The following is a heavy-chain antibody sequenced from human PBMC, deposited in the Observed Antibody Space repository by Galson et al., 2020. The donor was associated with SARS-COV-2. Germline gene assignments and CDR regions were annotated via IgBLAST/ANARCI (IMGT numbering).Heavy chain of an antibody. CDR1: GYTFTGYY. V-gene: IGHV1-2*06. CDR2: INPNSGGT. D-gene: IGHD3-10*01. Sequence: ASVKVSCKASGYTFTGYYMHWVRQAPGQGLEGMGRINPNSGGTNYAQNFQGRVTMTRDTSISTAYMELNRLRSDDTAGYYCARADYGSGPYSWFDPWGQGTLVIVSS. J-gene: IGHJ5*02. CDR3: ARADYGSGPYSWFDP.